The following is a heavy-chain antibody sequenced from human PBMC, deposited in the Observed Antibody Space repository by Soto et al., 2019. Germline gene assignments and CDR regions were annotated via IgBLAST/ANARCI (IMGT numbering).Heavy chain of an antibody. CDR2: VDQDGSVK. CDR1: ELTFDTFW. Sequence: PGGSLRLAGAAWELTFDTFWMAWFRQAPGKGLEWVGIVDQDGSVKHYVDSVQGRFIISRDDAKKSVYLQLNSLRAEDTAVYYCVGSSGWIFRYCGQRTLVTVSS. CDR3: VGSSGWIFRY. V-gene: IGHV3-7*03. J-gene: IGHJ4*02. D-gene: IGHD5-18*01.